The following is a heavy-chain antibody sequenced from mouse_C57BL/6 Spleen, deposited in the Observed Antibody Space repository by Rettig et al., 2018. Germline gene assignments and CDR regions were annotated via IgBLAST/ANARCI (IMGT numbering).Heavy chain of an antibody. Sequence: QVPLQQPAAELTSPVTSVTLSCTASGYTSTSYWMHWLTQSPGQGLVRIGVIAPSDRYTHYNQKFKGKATLTVDTSSSTAYMQLSSLTSEDSAVYYCARGRLYSNYVGYAMDYWGQGTSVTVSS. V-gene: IGHV1-59*01. CDR2: IAPSDRYT. D-gene: IGHD2-5*01. CDR1: GYTSTSYW. J-gene: IGHJ4*01. CDR3: ARGRLYSNYVGYAMDY.